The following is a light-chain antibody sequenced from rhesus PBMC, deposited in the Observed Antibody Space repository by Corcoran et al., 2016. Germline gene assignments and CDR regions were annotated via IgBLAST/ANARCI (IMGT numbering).Light chain of an antibody. V-gene: IGKV1-94*01. CDR3: LQDYTTPWT. CDR1: QGINKE. CDR2: AAS. J-gene: IGKJ1*01. Sequence: DIQMNQSPSSLSASVGDRVTVTCRASQGINKELSWYPQKPGKAPTLLLYAASSLQTGVSSRFIGSGSGTDDTLTISSLQPEDVATYDCLQDYTTPWTFGQGTKVEIK.